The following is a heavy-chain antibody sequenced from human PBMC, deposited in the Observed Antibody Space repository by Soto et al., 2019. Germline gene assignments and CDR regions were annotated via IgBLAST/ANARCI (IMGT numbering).Heavy chain of an antibody. CDR1: GFTFSSYA. Sequence: GGSLRLSCAASGFTFSSYAMTWVRQAPGKGLEWVSGISGSGGSTYYADSVKGRFTISRDKFKNMLYLQMNSLRAGDMALYYCAKDRGCSGGSCYFDYWGQGTLVTVSS. V-gene: IGHV3-23*01. CDR3: AKDRGCSGGSCYFDY. J-gene: IGHJ4*02. CDR2: ISGSGGST. D-gene: IGHD2-15*01.